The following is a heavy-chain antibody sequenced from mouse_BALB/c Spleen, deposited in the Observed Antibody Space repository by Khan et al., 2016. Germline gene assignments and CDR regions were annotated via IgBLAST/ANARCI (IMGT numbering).Heavy chain of an antibody. V-gene: IGHV5-17*02. CDR3: ARKGARNSDAMDY. Sequence: EVELVESGGGLVQPGGSRKLSCAASGFTFSSFGMHWVRQAPEKGLEWVAYISSGSSTIYYADTVKGRFTISRDNPKNTLFLQMTRLRSEDSAMYYGARKGARNSDAMDYWGQGTSVTVSS. J-gene: IGHJ4*01. CDR1: GFTFSSFG. CDR2: ISSGSSTI.